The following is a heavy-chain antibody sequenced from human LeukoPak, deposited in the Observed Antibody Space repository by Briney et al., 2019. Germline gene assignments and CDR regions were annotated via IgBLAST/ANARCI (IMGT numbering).Heavy chain of an antibody. V-gene: IGHV3-7*04. CDR3: ARDHRRYGMDV. Sequence: GGSLRLSCAASGFTFSSYLMSWVRQAPGKGLEWVANIKQDGSEKYYVDSVKGRFTISRDNAKNSLYLQMNSLRAEDTAVYYGARDHRRYGMDVWGQGTTVTVSS. CDR1: GFTFSSYL. J-gene: IGHJ6*02. CDR2: IKQDGSEK.